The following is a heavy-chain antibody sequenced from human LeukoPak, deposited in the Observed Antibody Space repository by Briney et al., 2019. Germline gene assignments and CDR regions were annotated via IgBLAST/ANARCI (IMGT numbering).Heavy chain of an antibody. CDR2: IYYSGST. D-gene: IGHD3-22*01. CDR1: GGSISSYC. V-gene: IGHV4-59*01. J-gene: IGHJ4*02. CDR3: ARGPDYYDSSGYYFDY. Sequence: SETLSLTCTVSGGSISSYCWSWIRQPPGKGLEWIGYIYYSGSTNYNPSLKSRVTISVDTSKNQFSLKLSSVTAADTAVYYCARGPDYYDSSGYYFDYWGQGTLVTVSS.